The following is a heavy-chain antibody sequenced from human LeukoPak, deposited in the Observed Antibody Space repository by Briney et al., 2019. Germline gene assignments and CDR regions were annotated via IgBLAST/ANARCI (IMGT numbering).Heavy chain of an antibody. CDR2: IYYSGST. CDR1: GGSISSYY. J-gene: IGHJ6*02. D-gene: IGHD3-16*01. CDR3: AREGGNYYYYGMDV. V-gene: IGHV4-59*01. Sequence: SETLSLTCTVSGGSISSYYWSWIRQPPGKGLEWIGYIYYSGSTNYNPSLKSRVTISVDTSKNQFSLKLSSVTAADTAVYYCAREGGNYYYYGMDVWGRGTTVTVSS.